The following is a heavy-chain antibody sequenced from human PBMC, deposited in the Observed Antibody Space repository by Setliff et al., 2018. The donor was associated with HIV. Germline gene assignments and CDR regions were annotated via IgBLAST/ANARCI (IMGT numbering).Heavy chain of an antibody. CDR3: AKTIRGYISGVCMDV. J-gene: IGHJ6*03. D-gene: IGHD5-18*01. V-gene: IGHV4-59*11. CDR1: GGSMSSHY. Sequence: SETLSLTCTVSGGSMSSHYWSWIRQPPGKGLEWIGYVFYTGGTNYRPSLRGRVTISVDTSKNHFSLKLSSVTAADTAVYYCAKTIRGYISGVCMDVWGKGTTVTVSS. CDR2: VFYTGGT.